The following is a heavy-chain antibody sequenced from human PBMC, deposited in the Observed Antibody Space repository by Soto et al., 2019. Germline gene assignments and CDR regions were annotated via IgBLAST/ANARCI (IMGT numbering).Heavy chain of an antibody. D-gene: IGHD3-16*01. J-gene: IGHJ4*02. V-gene: IGHV4-59*01. CDR2: IYYSGST. CDR1: GGSISSYC. Sequence: PSETLSLTGTVPGGSISSYCWSWIRQPPGKGLGWIGYIYYSGSTNHNPSLKSRVTITVDMSKNQLSLNLSSVTAADTAVYYCARGDPYYFDYWGQGTLVTVSS. CDR3: ARGDPYYFDY.